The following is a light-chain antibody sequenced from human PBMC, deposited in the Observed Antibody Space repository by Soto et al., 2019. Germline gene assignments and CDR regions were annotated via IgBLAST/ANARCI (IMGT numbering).Light chain of an antibody. J-gene: IGKJ1*01. CDR1: ESVSYS. V-gene: IGKV3-15*01. Sequence: EIVMTQSPASLSVSPGERVTLSCRASESVSYSLAWYQQKPGQAPRLLMYGASTRATGIPDRFSGSGSGTEFTLTISNFQSEDFAVYYCQQYDAWPPWTFGQGTKVEIK. CDR2: GAS. CDR3: QQYDAWPPWT.